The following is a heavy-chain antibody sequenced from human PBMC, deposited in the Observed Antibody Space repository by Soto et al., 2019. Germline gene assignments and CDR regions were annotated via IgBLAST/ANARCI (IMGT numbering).Heavy chain of an antibody. D-gene: IGHD3-10*01. CDR3: AIIKGQVLGVIRDFDY. J-gene: IGHJ4*02. V-gene: IGHV1-69*01. CDR1: GGTFSSYA. Sequence: QVQLVQSGAEVKKPGSSVKVSCKASGGTFSSYAISWVRQAPGQGLEWMGGIIPNFGTANYAQKFQGRVTITADESTSTAYMELSSLRSEDTAMYYCAIIKGQVLGVIRDFDYWGQGTLVTVSS. CDR2: IIPNFGTA.